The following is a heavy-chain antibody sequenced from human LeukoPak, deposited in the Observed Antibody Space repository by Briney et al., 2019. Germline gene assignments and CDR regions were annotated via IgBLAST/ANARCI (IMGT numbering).Heavy chain of an antibody. J-gene: IGHJ5*02. CDR2: ISYDGSNK. D-gene: IGHD1-26*01. CDR1: GFTFSSYA. V-gene: IGHV3-30-3*01. Sequence: GGSPRLSCAASGFTFSSYAMHWVRQAPGKGLEWVAVISYDGSNKYYADSVKGRFTISRDNSKNTLYLQMNSLRAEDTAVYYCARDPSYSQDNWFDPWGQGTLVTVSS. CDR3: ARDPSYSQDNWFDP.